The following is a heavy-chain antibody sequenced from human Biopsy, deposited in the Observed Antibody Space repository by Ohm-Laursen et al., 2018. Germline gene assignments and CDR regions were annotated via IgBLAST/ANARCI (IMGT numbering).Heavy chain of an antibody. CDR2: INHSGRT. CDR1: GESFNGYY. D-gene: IGHD2-15*01. V-gene: IGHV4-34*01. Sequence: GTLSLTWVVYGESFNGYYWSWIRQTPGKGLEWIGEINHSGRTNYNPSLKSRVTISVDTSKNQSSLKMSSATAADTAVFYCARHGSQGYCTGGSCLDYWGQGALVTVSS. J-gene: IGHJ4*02. CDR3: ARHGSQGYCTGGSCLDY.